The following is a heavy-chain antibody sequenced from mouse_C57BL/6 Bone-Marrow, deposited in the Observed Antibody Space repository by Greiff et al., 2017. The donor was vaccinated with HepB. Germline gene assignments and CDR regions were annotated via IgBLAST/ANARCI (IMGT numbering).Heavy chain of an antibody. CDR1: GFTFNTYA. CDR2: IRSKSSNYAT. Sequence: EVQGVESGGGLVQPKGSLKLSCAASGFTFNTYAMHWVRQAPGKGLEWVARIRSKSSNYATYYADSVKDRFTISRDESQSMLYLQMNNLKTEDTAMYYCVRSGYDYGGAWFAYWGQGTLVTVSA. D-gene: IGHD2-4*01. J-gene: IGHJ3*01. CDR3: VRSGYDYGGAWFAY. V-gene: IGHV10-3*01.